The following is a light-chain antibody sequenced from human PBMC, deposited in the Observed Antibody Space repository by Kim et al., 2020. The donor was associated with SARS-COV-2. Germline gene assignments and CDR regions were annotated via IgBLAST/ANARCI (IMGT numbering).Light chain of an antibody. CDR3: QQYADSPPT. J-gene: IGKJ1*01. V-gene: IGKV3-20*01. Sequence: SPGERATLSCGASQSISSIPLAWYQQKPGQAPRLIIYGVSTRATGIPDRFSGSGSETDFTLTISRLEPEDFAVYYCQQYADSPPTFGQGTKVDIK. CDR2: GVS. CDR1: QSISSIP.